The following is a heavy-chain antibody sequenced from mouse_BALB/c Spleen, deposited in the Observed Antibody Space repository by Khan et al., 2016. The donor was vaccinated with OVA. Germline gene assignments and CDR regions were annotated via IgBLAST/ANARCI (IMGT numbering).Heavy chain of an antibody. CDR1: GYTFTTYW. V-gene: IGHV1-7*01. CDR2: INPTSGHT. J-gene: IGHJ2*01. Sequence: HVQLQQSGAELAKPGASVKMSCKTSGYTFTTYWMHWVKQRPGQGLEWIGYINPTSGHTDYNEKFKDKATLSADKSSSTAYMQLSSLTSEDSAVYYCTRDRIDYWGQGTTLTVSS. CDR3: TRDRIDY.